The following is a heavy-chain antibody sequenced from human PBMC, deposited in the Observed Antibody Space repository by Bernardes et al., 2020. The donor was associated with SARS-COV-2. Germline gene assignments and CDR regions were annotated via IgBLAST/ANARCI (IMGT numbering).Heavy chain of an antibody. V-gene: IGHV4-4*07. J-gene: IGHJ4*02. D-gene: IGHD3-9*01. CDR1: GGSISSYY. CDR2: IYTSGST. Sequence: ETLSLTCTVSGGSISSYYWSWIRQPAGKGLEWIGRIYTSGSTYYNPSLKSRVTIFVDTSKNQFSLKLSSVTAADTAVYYCARGYFDWLSPYYFDYWGQGTLVTVSS. CDR3: ARGYFDWLSPYYFDY.